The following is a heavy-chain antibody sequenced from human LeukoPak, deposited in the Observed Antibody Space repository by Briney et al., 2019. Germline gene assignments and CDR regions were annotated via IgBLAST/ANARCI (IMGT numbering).Heavy chain of an antibody. V-gene: IGHV4-39*01. CDR2: IYYSGST. D-gene: IGHD3-9*01. J-gene: IGHJ5*02. Sequence: SSETLSLTCTVSGGSISSSSYYWGWIRQPPGKGLEWIGSIYYSGSTYYNPSLKSRVTISVDTSKNQFSLKLSSVTAADTAVYYCARHRMEGRYFNWFDPWGQGTLVTVSS. CDR3: ARHRMEGRYFNWFDP. CDR1: GGSISSSSYY.